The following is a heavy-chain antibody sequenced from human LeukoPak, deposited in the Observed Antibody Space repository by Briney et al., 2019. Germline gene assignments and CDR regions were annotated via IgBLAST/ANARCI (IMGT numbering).Heavy chain of an antibody. CDR3: ARESYDSSGWEALVI. V-gene: IGHV3-53*01. J-gene: IGHJ3*02. CDR1: GFTVSSNY. D-gene: IGHD3-22*01. Sequence: PGGSLRPSCAASGFTVSSNYMSWVRPAPGKGLELVSVIYSGGSTYYADSVKGRFTISRDNSKNTLYLQMNSLRAEDTAVYYCARESYDSSGWEALVIWGQGTMVTVSS. CDR2: IYSGGST.